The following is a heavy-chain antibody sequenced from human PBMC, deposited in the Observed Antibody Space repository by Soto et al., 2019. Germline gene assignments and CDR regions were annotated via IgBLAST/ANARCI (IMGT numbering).Heavy chain of an antibody. J-gene: IGHJ4*02. CDR3: ATSYGSGYRAFDY. CDR1: GDTFNFYS. Sequence: QVQLVQSGAEVKRPGSSVKVSCKASGDTFNFYSINWVRQAPGLGLEWMGRVNPIVSMSNYAQRFQGRVTMTAEKSTNTDYMELSGLRSEDTAIYYCATSYGSGYRAFDYWGQGALVTVSS. CDR2: VNPIVSMS. D-gene: IGHD3-10*01. V-gene: IGHV1-69*04.